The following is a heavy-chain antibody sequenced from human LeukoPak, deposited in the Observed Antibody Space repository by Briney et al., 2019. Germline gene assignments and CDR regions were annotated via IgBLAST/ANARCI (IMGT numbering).Heavy chain of an antibody. V-gene: IGHV4-34*01. CDR1: GGSFSGYY. J-gene: IGHJ4*02. CDR2: INHSGST. Sequence: SETLSLTCAVYGGSFSGYYWSWIRQPPGKGLEWIGEINHSGSTNYNPSLKSRVAISVDTSKNQFSLKLSSVTAADTAVYYCARFEYGYAYWGQGTLVTVSS. CDR3: ARFEYGYAY. D-gene: IGHD5-18*01.